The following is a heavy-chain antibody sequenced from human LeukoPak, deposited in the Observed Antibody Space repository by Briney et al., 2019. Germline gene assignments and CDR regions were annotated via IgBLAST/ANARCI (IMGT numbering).Heavy chain of an antibody. CDR1: GYSISSGYY. CDR3: ARRIGSGSSPHY. Sequence: SETLSLTCTVSGYSISSGYYWGWIRQPPGKGLEWIGSIYHSGSTYYSPSLKSRVTISIDTSKNQFSLKLTSVTAADTAVYYCARRIGSGSSPHYWGQGTLVTVSS. J-gene: IGHJ4*02. D-gene: IGHD3-10*01. CDR2: IYHSGST. V-gene: IGHV4-38-2*02.